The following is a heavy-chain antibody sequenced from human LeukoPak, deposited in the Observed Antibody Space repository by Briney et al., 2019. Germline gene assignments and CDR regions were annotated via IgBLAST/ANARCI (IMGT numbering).Heavy chain of an antibody. J-gene: IGHJ4*02. Sequence: GGSLRLSCAASGFTVSSNYMSWVRQAPGKELEWVSVIYSGGSTYYADSVKGRFTISRDNSKNTLYLQMNSLRAEDTAVYYCARGESSGSYYNALGYWGQGTLVTGSP. CDR1: GFTVSSNY. CDR2: IYSGGST. CDR3: ARGESSGSYYNALGY. D-gene: IGHD3-10*01. V-gene: IGHV3-53*01.